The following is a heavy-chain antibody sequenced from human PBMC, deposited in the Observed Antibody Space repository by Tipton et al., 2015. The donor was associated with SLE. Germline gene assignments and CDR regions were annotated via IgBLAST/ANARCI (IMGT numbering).Heavy chain of an antibody. CDR2: INHGGST. V-gene: IGHV4-38-2*01. Sequence: TLSLTCSVSGHSISSGFYWGWIRQSPGKGLEWIGEINHGGSTNYNPSLKSRVTISVDTSKNQYSLKLNSVIAADTAVYYCARSAPDSSAYPTFFDYWGQGTPVTVSS. CDR3: ARSAPDSSAYPTFFDY. D-gene: IGHD3-22*01. CDR1: GHSISSGFY. J-gene: IGHJ4*02.